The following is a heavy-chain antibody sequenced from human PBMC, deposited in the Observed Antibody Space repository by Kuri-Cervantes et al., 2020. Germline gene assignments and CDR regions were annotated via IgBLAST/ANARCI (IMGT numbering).Heavy chain of an antibody. J-gene: IGHJ4*02. V-gene: IGHV1-58*01. CDR3: AADGGGGHVLVRDFDY. CDR2: IVVGSGNT. D-gene: IGHD3-10*01. CDR1: GFTFTSSA. Sequence: SVKVSCKASGFTFTSSAVQWVRQARGQRLEWIGWIVVGSGNTNYAQKFQERVTITRDMSTSTAYMELSSLRSEDTAVYYCAADGGGGHVLVRDFDYWAREPWSPSPQ.